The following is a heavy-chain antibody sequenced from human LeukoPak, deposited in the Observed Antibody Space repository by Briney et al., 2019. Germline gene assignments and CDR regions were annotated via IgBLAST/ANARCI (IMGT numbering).Heavy chain of an antibody. Sequence: GGSLRLSCAASGFTFSTAWMNWARQAPGKGLEWVASINHNGNVNYYVDSVKGRFTISRDNAKNSLYLQMSNLRAEDTAVYFCARGGGLDVWGQGATVTVSS. D-gene: IGHD3-16*01. J-gene: IGHJ6*02. CDR1: GFTFSTAW. V-gene: IGHV3-7*03. CDR2: INHNGNVN. CDR3: ARGGGLDV.